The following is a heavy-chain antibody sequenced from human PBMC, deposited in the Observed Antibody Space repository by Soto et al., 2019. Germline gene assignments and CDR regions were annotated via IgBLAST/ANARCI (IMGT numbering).Heavy chain of an antibody. J-gene: IGHJ3*02. Sequence: GGSLRLSCAASGFTFSNYWMSWFRQAPGKGLEWVANIKQDESERYYVGSVRGRFVISRDNAKNSLYLQMNSLRAEDTAVYYCARRPWTGDYYGSDIWGQGTMVTVS. V-gene: IGHV3-7*01. D-gene: IGHD3-9*01. CDR1: GFTFSNYW. CDR2: IKQDESER. CDR3: ARRPWTGDYYGSDI.